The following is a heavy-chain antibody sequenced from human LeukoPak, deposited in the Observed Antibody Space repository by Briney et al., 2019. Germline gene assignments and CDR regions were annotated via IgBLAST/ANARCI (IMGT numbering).Heavy chain of an antibody. CDR3: ATHYDYGDYVSLPDY. J-gene: IGHJ4*02. CDR1: GFTFSSYA. V-gene: IGHV3-23*01. CDR2: ISGSGGST. D-gene: IGHD4-17*01. Sequence: AGGSLRLSCAASGFTFSSYAMSWVRQAPGKGLEWVSAISGSGGSTYYADSVKGRFTISRDNSKNTLYLQMNSLRAEDTAVYYCATHYDYGDYVSLPDYWGQGTLVTVSS.